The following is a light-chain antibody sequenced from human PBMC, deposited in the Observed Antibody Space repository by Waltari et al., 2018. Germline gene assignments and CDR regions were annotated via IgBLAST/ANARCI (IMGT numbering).Light chain of an antibody. CDR2: ASS. V-gene: IGKV1-8*01. CDR3: QQSYSYPVT. J-gene: IGKJ1*01. CDR1: QGIGWC. Sequence: AIRLTQSPSTIAASTGDRVTITCRASQGIGWCLAWNQHKSGSAPKFLLYASSTLEAEVPSRFGGSGSGTDFTLTITCLQSEDFASYFCQQSYSYPVTFGQGTRV.